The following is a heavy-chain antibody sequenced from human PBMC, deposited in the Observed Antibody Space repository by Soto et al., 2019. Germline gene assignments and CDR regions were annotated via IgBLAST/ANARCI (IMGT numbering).Heavy chain of an antibody. V-gene: IGHV1-2*04. J-gene: IGHJ6*02. Sequence: QVQLVQSGAEVKKPGASVKVSCKASGYTFTGYYMHWVRQAPGQGLEWMGWINPNSGVTNYAQKFQGWVTMTRDTSISTAYMELSRLRSDDTAVYYCARGIAAAAARGMDVWGQGTTVTVSS. CDR2: INPNSGVT. CDR1: GYTFTGYY. CDR3: ARGIAAAAARGMDV. D-gene: IGHD6-13*01.